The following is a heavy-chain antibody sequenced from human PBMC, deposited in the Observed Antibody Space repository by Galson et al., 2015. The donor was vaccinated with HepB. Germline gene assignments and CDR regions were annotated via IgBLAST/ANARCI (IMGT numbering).Heavy chain of an antibody. D-gene: IGHD3-3*01. CDR2: ISAYNGNT. Sequence: SVKVSCKASGYAFTSYGISWVRQAPGQGLEWMGWISAYNGNTNYAQKLQGRVTMTTDTSTSTAYMELRSLRSDDTAVYYCARDSRGAHGLRFLESPGDYWGQGTLVTVSS. V-gene: IGHV1-18*04. CDR1: GYAFTSYG. J-gene: IGHJ4*02. CDR3: ARDSRGAHGLRFLESPGDY.